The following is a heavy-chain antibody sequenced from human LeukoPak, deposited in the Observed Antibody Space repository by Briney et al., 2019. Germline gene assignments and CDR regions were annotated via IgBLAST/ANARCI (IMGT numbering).Heavy chain of an antibody. J-gene: IGHJ4*02. CDR1: GFTFSSYW. V-gene: IGHV3-7*01. D-gene: IGHD6-19*01. CDR3: ARDQAVASVYREDS. Sequence: GGSLRLSCAASGFTFSSYWMTWVRQAPGKGLEWVVNIKQDESQKYYVDSVKGRFTISRDNAKNSLFLQMNSLRAEDTAVYYCARDQAVASVYREDSWGQGTLVTVSS. CDR2: IKQDESQK.